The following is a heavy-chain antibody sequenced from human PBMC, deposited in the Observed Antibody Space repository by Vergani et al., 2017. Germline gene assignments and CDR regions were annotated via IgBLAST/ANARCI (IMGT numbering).Heavy chain of an antibody. J-gene: IGHJ5*02. D-gene: IGHD3-3*01. CDR2: MNGDGDTI. V-gene: IGHV3-74*01. Sequence: EVELVESGGGLVQPGGSLSLSCPALGFTFIDFWLTWAGQFPGRGLVWVSGMNGDGDTISYADSVKGRFTISRDNAKNTLFLQMNSLRAEDTAVYYCARARKFRFGVVWENWFDPWGQGTLVTVSS. CDR3: ARARKFRFGVVWENWFDP. CDR1: GFTFIDFW.